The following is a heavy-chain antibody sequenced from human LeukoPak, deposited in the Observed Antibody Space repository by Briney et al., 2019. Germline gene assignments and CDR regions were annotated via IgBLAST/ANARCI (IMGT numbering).Heavy chain of an antibody. V-gene: IGHV3-30*04. CDR2: ISFDGTNK. J-gene: IGHJ4*02. CDR1: GFTFSSSA. CDR3: ARTKWTYFDWTPLDY. Sequence: PGGSLRLSCAASGFTFSSSAMHWVRQAPGKGLEWVAVISFDGTNKYYAGSVKGRFSISRDNSRNTLYLQMNSLGPEDTAVFYCARTKWTYFDWTPLDYWGQGTLVTVSS. D-gene: IGHD3-9*01.